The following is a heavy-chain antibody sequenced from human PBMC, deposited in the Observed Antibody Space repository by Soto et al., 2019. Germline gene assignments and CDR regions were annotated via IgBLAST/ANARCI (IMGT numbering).Heavy chain of an antibody. CDR2: MNPNSGNT. D-gene: IGHD3-22*01. CDR3: ARGPSSYYYDSSGYYHPFDY. Sequence: QVQLVQSGAEVKKPGASVKVSCKASGYTFTSYDINWVRQATGQGLEWMGWMNPNSGNTGYAQKFQGRVTMTRNTSISTAYMELSSLRSEDTAVYYCARGPSSYYYDSSGYYHPFDYWGQGTLVTVSS. CDR1: GYTFTSYD. V-gene: IGHV1-8*01. J-gene: IGHJ4*02.